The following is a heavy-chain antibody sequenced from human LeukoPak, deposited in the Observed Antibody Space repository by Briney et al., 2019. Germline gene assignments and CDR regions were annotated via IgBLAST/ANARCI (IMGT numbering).Heavy chain of an antibody. Sequence: PSETLSLTCAVYGGSFSGYYWSWIRQPPGKGLEWIGEINHSGGTKYNPSLKSRVTISVDTSKNQFSLKLSSVTAADTAVYYCARVNSSGWYIQALYYFDYWGQGTLVTVSS. V-gene: IGHV4-34*01. CDR1: GGSFSGYY. D-gene: IGHD6-19*01. CDR2: INHSGGT. J-gene: IGHJ4*02. CDR3: ARVNSSGWYIQALYYFDY.